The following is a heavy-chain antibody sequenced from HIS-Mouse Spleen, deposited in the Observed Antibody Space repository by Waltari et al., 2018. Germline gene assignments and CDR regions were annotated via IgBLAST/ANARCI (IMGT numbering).Heavy chain of an antibody. D-gene: IGHD6-13*01. Sequence: QLQLQESGPGLVKPPETRSLTCTVSGGSSSSSSYYWVWIRQPPGKGLEWIGSIYYSGSTSYNPSLKSRVTISVDTSKNQFSLKLSSVTAADTAVYYCAREIPYSSSWYDWYFDLWGRGTLVTVSS. CDR3: AREIPYSSSWYDWYFDL. V-gene: IGHV4-39*07. CDR1: GGSSSSSSYY. CDR2: IYYSGST. J-gene: IGHJ2*01.